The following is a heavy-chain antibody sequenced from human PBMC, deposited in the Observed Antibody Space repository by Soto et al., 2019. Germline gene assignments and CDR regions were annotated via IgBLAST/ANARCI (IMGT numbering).Heavy chain of an antibody. V-gene: IGHV3-30-3*01. CDR1: GFTFSSYA. D-gene: IGHD3-16*01. Sequence: GGSLRLSCAASGFTFSSYAMHWVRQAPGKGLEWVAVISYGGSNKSYADSVKGRFTISRDNSKNTLYLQMNSLRAEDTAVYYCARGGYYDNNWVKLRHYGLDVWGQETSVTVSS. J-gene: IGHJ6*02. CDR2: ISYGGSNK. CDR3: ARGGYYDNNWVKLRHYGLDV.